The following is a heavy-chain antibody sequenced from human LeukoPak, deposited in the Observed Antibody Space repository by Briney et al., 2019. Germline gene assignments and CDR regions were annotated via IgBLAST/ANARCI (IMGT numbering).Heavy chain of an antibody. Sequence: ASGKVSCKASGYTFTTYGISWVRQAPGQGLEWMGWISTYNGDTNYAQKLQGRVTMTADTSTSTTYMELRSLRSDDTAVYYCALIQYCTTATCYYFDFWGQGALVTVSS. J-gene: IGHJ4*02. V-gene: IGHV1-18*01. CDR2: ISTYNGDT. D-gene: IGHD2-2*01. CDR3: ALIQYCTTATCYYFDF. CDR1: GYTFTTYG.